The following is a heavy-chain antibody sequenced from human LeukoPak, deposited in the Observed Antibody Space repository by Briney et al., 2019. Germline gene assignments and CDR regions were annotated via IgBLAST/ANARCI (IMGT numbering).Heavy chain of an antibody. CDR3: ARDHYYSPYYYDSSGYPGGFDY. CDR2: IYYSGST. CDR1: GGSISSYY. D-gene: IGHD3-22*01. J-gene: IGHJ4*02. Sequence: PSETLSPTCTVSGGSISSYYWSWIRQPPGKGLEWIGYIYYSGSTNYNPSLKSRVTISVDTSKNQFSLKLSSVTAADTAVYYCARDHYYSPYYYDSSGYPGGFDYWDQGTLVTAS. V-gene: IGHV4-59*01.